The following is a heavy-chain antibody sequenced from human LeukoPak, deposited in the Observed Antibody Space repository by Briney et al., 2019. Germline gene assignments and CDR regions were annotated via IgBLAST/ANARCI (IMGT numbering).Heavy chain of an antibody. Sequence: PGGSLRLSCAASGFTFSSYSVNWVRQAPGKGLEWVSCISSSRSYIYYADSVKGRFTISRDNAKNSLYLQMNSLRAEDTAVYYCARDDYGSGSYYFDYWGQGTLVTVSS. D-gene: IGHD3-10*01. V-gene: IGHV3-21*01. CDR1: GFTFSSYS. CDR2: ISSSRSYI. J-gene: IGHJ4*02. CDR3: ARDDYGSGSYYFDY.